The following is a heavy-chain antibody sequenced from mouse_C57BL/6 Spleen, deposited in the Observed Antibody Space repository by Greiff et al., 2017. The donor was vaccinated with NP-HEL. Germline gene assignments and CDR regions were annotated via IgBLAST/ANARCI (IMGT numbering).Heavy chain of an antibody. CDR1: GYTFTSYW. CDR2: IHPNSGST. CDR3: AIGGSAWGDGFAY. J-gene: IGHJ3*01. D-gene: IGHD3-3*01. V-gene: IGHV1-64*01. Sequence: VQLQQPGAELVKPGASVKLSCKASGYTFTSYWMHWVKQRPGQGLEWIGMIHPNSGSTNYNETFKSKATLTVDKSSSTAYMQLSSLTSEDSAVYYCAIGGSAWGDGFAYWGQGTLVTVSA.